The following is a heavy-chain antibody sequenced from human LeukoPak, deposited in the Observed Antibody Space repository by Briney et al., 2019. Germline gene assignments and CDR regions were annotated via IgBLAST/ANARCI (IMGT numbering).Heavy chain of an antibody. Sequence: ASVKVSCKASGYTFTSYGISWVRQAPGQGLEWMGWISAYNGNTNYAQKLQGRVTMTTDTSTSTAYMELRSLRSDDTAVYYCARNFGIAGGPDVFDIGGKGTMATVSS. CDR3: ARNFGIAGGPDVFDI. D-gene: IGHD6-13*01. V-gene: IGHV1-18*01. J-gene: IGHJ3*02. CDR2: ISAYNGNT. CDR1: GYTFTSYG.